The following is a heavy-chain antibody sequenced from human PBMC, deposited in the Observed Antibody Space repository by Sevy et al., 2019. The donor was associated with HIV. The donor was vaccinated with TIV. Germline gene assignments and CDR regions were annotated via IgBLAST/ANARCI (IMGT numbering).Heavy chain of an antibody. CDR2: IYSGDSI. V-gene: IGHV3-53*01. CDR1: GFTVSSNY. Sequence: GGSLRLSCAASGFTVSSNYMSWVRQAPGKGLEWVSVIYSGDSISHADSVKGRFTISRDNSKNTLYLQMNSLRAEDTAVYYCAVVAEGYWGQGTLVTVSS. D-gene: IGHD6-13*01. CDR3: AVVAEGY. J-gene: IGHJ4*02.